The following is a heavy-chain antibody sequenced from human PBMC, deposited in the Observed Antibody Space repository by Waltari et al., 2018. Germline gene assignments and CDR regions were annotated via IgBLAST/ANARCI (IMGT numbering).Heavy chain of an antibody. D-gene: IGHD6-19*01. V-gene: IGHV3-23*03. CDR1: GFTFSSYA. CDR3: AMTVAGRADY. CDR2: IYSGGST. J-gene: IGHJ4*02. Sequence: EVQLLESGGGLVQPGGSLRLSCAASGFTFSSYAMRWVRQAPGKGLEWVSVIYSGGSTYYADSVKGRFTISRDNSKNTLYLQMNSLRAEDTAVYYCAMTVAGRADYWGQGTLVTVSS.